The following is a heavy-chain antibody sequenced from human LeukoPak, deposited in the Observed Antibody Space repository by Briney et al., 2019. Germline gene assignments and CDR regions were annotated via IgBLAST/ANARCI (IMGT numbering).Heavy chain of an antibody. Sequence: PGGSLRLSCAASGFTFSSYGMHWVRQAPGKGLEWVAFIRYDGSNKYYADSVKGRFTISRDNSKNTLYLQMNSLRAEDTAVYYCAKDTGWVQSPYCGGDCAPSWGQGTLVTVSS. CDR3: AKDTGWVQSPYCGGDCAPS. CDR2: IRYDGSNK. V-gene: IGHV3-30*02. J-gene: IGHJ4*02. CDR1: GFTFSSYG. D-gene: IGHD2-21*01.